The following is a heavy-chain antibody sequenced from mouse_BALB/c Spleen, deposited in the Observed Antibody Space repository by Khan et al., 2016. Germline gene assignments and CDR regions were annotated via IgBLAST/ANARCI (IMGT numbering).Heavy chain of an antibody. Sequence: VQLKESGPGLVKPYQSLSLTCTVTGYSITSGYGWNWIRQFPGNKLEWMGYISYSASTNNNPSLKSRISITRDTSKNQFFLQLNSVTTGDTATYYCARTARIRYWGQGTTLTVSA. D-gene: IGHD1-2*01. CDR3: ARTARIRY. CDR2: ISYSAST. J-gene: IGHJ2*01. V-gene: IGHV3-2*02. CDR1: GYSITSGYG.